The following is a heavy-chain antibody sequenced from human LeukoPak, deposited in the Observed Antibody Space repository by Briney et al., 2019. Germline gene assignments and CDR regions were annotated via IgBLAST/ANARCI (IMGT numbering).Heavy chain of an antibody. D-gene: IGHD2/OR15-2a*01. CDR1: RFTLTSYA. CDR3: AKRIEGYFDY. Sequence: GRSLRLSCAPSRFTLTSYAMSSGRHAPGKGLEWVSTITNGGGSTYYADSVKGRSTISRDSSKNTLYLQMNSLRAEDTAVYYCAKRIEGYFDYWGQGTLVTVSS. CDR2: ITNGGGST. J-gene: IGHJ4*02. V-gene: IGHV3-23*01.